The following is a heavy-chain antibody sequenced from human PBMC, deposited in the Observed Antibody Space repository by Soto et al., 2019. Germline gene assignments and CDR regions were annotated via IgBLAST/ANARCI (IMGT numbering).Heavy chain of an antibody. D-gene: IGHD2-2*01. CDR1: GFTFSSYR. V-gene: IGHV3-7*01. Sequence: EVQLVESGGGLVQPGGSLRLSCAASGFTFSSYRMSWVRQAPGKGLEWVANIKQDGSEKYYVDSVKGRFTISRDNAKNSLYLQMNSLRAEDTAVYYCARDCSSTSCYPLDYWGQGTLVTVSS. J-gene: IGHJ4*02. CDR3: ARDCSSTSCYPLDY. CDR2: IKQDGSEK.